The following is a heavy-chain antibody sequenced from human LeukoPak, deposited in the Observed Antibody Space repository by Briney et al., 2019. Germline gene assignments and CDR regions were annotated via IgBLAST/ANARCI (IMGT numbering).Heavy chain of an antibody. CDR1: GDSISSCF. V-gene: IGHV4-4*07. CDR3: ARHRGYLDYYYYGMTS. D-gene: IGHD5-12*01. CDR2: IYTSGST. J-gene: IGHJ6*02. Sequence: SEALSLTCSVSGDSISSCFWSWIRQSAGKGPEWIGRIYTSGSTNYNPSLKSRVTMSVDTSKNQFSLKLSSVTAADTAVYYCARHRGYLDYYYYGMTSGAKGPRSPSP.